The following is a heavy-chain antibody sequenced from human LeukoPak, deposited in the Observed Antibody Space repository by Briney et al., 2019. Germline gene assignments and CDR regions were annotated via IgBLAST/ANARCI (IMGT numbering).Heavy chain of an antibody. V-gene: IGHV1-8*01. CDR3: AREMMRARWFDP. D-gene: IGHD3-16*01. Sequence: ASVRVSCKASGYTFTSYEINWVRQAPGHGLEGMGWMSPDSGDTGYAQKFQGRVTMTRNTSISTAYMELSSLRSEDTAVYYCAREMMRARWFDPWGQGTLVTVSS. CDR1: GYTFTSYE. J-gene: IGHJ5*02. CDR2: MSPDSGDT.